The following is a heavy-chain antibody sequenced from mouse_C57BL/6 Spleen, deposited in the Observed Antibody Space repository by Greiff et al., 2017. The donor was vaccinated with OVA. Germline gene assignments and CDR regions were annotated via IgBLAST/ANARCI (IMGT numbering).Heavy chain of an antibody. D-gene: IGHD1-1*01. CDR1: GYTFTDYN. V-gene: IGHV1-18*01. CDR3: AITTVVAYYFDY. Sequence: EVQLQESGPELVKPGASVKIPCKASGYTFTDYNMDWVKQSHGKSLEWIGDINPNNGGTIYNQKFKGKATLTVDKSSSTAYMELRSLTSEDTAVYYCAITTVVAYYFDYWGQGTTLTVSS. CDR2: INPNNGGT. J-gene: IGHJ2*01.